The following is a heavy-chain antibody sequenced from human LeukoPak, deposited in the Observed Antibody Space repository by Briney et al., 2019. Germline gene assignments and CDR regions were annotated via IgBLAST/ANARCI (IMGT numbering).Heavy chain of an antibody. J-gene: IGHJ3*02. Sequence: GASVKVSCKASGGTFSSYAISWVRQAPGQGLEWMGGIIPIFGTANYAQKFQGRVTITADESTSTAYMELSSLRSEDTAVYYCARGARNYYDSSGEAFDIWGQGTIVTVSS. CDR3: ARGARNYYDSSGEAFDI. V-gene: IGHV1-69*13. CDR1: GGTFSSYA. D-gene: IGHD3-22*01. CDR2: IIPIFGTA.